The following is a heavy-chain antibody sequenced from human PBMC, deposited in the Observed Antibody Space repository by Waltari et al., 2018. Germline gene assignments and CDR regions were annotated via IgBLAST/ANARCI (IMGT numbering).Heavy chain of an antibody. Sequence: QVQLQQWGAGLLKPSETLSLTCAVYGGSFSGYYWSWIRQPPGKGLEWIGEIKHSGSTNYNPSLKSRATISVDTSKNQFSLKLSSVTAADTAVYYCERVVPPMTTVTYWYFDLWGRGTLVTVSS. V-gene: IGHV4-34*01. CDR1: GGSFSGYY. J-gene: IGHJ2*01. CDR2: IKHSGST. D-gene: IGHD4-17*01. CDR3: ERVVPPMTTVTYWYFDL.